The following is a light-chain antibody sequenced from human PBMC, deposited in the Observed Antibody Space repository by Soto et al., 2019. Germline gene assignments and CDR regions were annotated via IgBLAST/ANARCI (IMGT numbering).Light chain of an antibody. Sequence: QSVLTQPPSESGTPGQRVTISCSGSRSNIGSNTVNWYQQLPGTAPKFLIYSNNQRPSGVPKRFSGSKSGTSASLAISGLQSEDEADYYCATWDDSLNGHVVFGGGTRSPS. J-gene: IGLJ2*01. CDR2: SNN. V-gene: IGLV1-44*01. CDR1: RSNIGSNT. CDR3: ATWDDSLNGHVV.